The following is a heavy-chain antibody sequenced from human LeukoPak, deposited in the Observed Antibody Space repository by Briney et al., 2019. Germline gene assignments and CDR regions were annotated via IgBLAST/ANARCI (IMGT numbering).Heavy chain of an antibody. Sequence: ASVKVSCKASGYTFTGYYMHWVRQAPGQGLEWMGWINPNSGDTNYAQKFQGRVTMTRDTSISTAYMELSRLRSDDTAVYYCAREEVAYYDFWSGYYALDYWGQGTLVTVSS. CDR1: GYTFTGYY. D-gene: IGHD3-3*01. V-gene: IGHV1-2*02. J-gene: IGHJ4*02. CDR3: AREEVAYYDFWSGYYALDY. CDR2: INPNSGDT.